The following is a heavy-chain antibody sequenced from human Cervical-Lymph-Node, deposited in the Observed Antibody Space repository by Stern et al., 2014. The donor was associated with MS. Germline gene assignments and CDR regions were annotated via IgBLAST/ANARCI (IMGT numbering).Heavy chain of an antibody. CDR2: INPSGDST. V-gene: IGHV1-46*01. CDR1: GYTFTSYY. D-gene: IGHD3-22*01. J-gene: IGHJ4*02. CDR3: ARDMYYATSGSYYGFDY. Sequence: VQLVESGAEVKKPGSSVKVSCKASGYTFTSYYIHWVRQAPGQGLEWMGLINPSGDSTTYSQKFQDRVTMTRDTSTSTLYMELSSLRSEDTAVYYCARDMYYATSGSYYGFDYWGQGTLVTVSS.